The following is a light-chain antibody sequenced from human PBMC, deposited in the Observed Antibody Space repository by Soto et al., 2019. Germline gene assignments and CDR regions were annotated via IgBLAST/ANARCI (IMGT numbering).Light chain of an antibody. Sequence: EIVMTQSPVTLSVSPGGRSTLSCRASQSVSINLAWYQQKPGQAPRLLIYGASTRATGIPARFSGSASGRQFTLPISSLQSEDFAVYYCQHYNNWPPWTFGQGTKVEIK. CDR3: QHYNNWPPWT. CDR2: GAS. J-gene: IGKJ1*01. CDR1: QSVSIN. V-gene: IGKV3-15*01.